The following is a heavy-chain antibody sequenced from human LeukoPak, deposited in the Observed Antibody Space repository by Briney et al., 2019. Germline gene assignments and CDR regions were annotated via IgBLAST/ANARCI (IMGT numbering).Heavy chain of an antibody. V-gene: IGHV4-39*01. J-gene: IGHJ4*02. CDR3: AHSGKYYDFDY. D-gene: IGHD1-26*01. CDR1: GGSISGSTYY. CDR2: IHYSGST. Sequence: SETLSLTCTVSGGSISGSTYYWGWIRQPPGKGLEWIGSIHYSGSTYYSPSLKSRVTISEDTSKNQFSLKLTSVTAADTAVYFCAHSGKYYDFDYWGQGTLVTVSS.